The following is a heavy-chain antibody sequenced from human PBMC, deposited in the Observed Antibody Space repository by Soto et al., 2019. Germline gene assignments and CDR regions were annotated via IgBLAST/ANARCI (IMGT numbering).Heavy chain of an antibody. CDR2: IFSNDEK. Sequence: SGPTLVNPTETLTLTCTVSGFSLSNARMGVSWIRQPPGKALEWLAHIFSNDEKSYSTSLKSRLTISKDTSKSQVVLTMTNMDPVDTDTYYCARMMFQVAATPYYFDYWGQGTLVTVSS. CDR1: GFSLSNARMG. CDR3: ARMMFQVAATPYYFDY. D-gene: IGHD2-15*01. J-gene: IGHJ4*02. V-gene: IGHV2-26*01.